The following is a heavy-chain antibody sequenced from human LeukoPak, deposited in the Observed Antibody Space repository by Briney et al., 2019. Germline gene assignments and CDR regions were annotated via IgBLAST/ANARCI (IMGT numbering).Heavy chain of an antibody. V-gene: IGHV1-2*02. CDR1: GYTFTDYY. Sequence: ASVKVSCKASGYTFTDYYMHWVRQAPGQGLEWMGWIRPKNGDTDYAQNFQGRVTMTRDTPISTAYMELTSLRSDDTAVYFCTRDWYQKAFDIWGRGTMVTVSS. D-gene: IGHD2-2*01. CDR2: IRPKNGDT. CDR3: TRDWYQKAFDI. J-gene: IGHJ3*02.